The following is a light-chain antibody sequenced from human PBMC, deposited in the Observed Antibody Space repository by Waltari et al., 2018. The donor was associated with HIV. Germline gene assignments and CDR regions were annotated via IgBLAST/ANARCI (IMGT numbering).Light chain of an antibody. J-gene: IGLJ2*01. CDR3: TSYKTGGTIL. Sequence: QSALTQPASVSGSPAPSITIPSPGLHNSIRTNNYVSWYQQHPGKAPTLLIYEVTSRPLGVSHRFSGSKSDTTASLTISELQPEDESHYYCTSYKTGGTILFGGGT. V-gene: IGLV2-14*01. CDR1: HNSIRTNNY. CDR2: EVT.